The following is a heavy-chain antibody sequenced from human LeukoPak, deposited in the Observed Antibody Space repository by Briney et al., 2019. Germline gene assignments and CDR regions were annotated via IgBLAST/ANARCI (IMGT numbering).Heavy chain of an antibody. V-gene: IGHV4-59*01. CDR2: IYYSGST. J-gene: IGHJ5*02. CDR1: GDSISSYY. CDR3: ARLRDWFDP. Sequence: PSETLSLTCTVSGDSISSYYWSWLRQPPGKGLEWIGYIYYSGSTNYNPSPKSRVTISVDTSKNQFSLKLSSVTAADTAVYYCARLRDWFDPWGQGTLVTVSS.